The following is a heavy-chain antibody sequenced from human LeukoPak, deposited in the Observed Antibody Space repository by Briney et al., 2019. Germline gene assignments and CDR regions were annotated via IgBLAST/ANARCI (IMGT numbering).Heavy chain of an antibody. CDR3: ARDRFGVVIGDAFDI. V-gene: IGHV3-21*01. CDR1: GFTFSSYS. J-gene: IGHJ3*02. CDR2: ISSSSSYI. Sequence: GGSLRLSCAASGFTFSSYSMNWVRQAPGKGLEWVSSISSSSSYIYYADSVKGRFTISRDNAKNSLYLQMNSLRAEDTAVYYCARDRFGVVIGDAFDIWGQGTMVTVSS. D-gene: IGHD3-3*01.